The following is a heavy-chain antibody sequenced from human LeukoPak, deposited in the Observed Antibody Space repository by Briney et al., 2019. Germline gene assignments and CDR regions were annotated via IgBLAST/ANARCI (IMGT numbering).Heavy chain of an antibody. D-gene: IGHD4-17*01. CDR3: ARDLGDYSFDY. J-gene: IGHJ4*02. V-gene: IGHV3-21*01. CDR1: GFTFSSYS. CDR2: TSSSSSYI. Sequence: GGSLRLSCAASGFTFSSYSMNWVRQAPGKGLEWVSSTSSSSSYIYYADSVKGRFTIPRDNAKNSLYLQMNSLRAEDTAVYYCARDLGDYSFDYWGQGTLVTVSS.